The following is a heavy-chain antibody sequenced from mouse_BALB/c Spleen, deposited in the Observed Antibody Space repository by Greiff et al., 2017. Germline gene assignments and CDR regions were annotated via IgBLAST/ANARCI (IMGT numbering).Heavy chain of an antibody. CDR3: ARSGLRQRMDY. V-gene: IGHV5-17*02. Sequence: EVQEVESGGGLVQPGGSRKLSCAASGFTFSSFGMHWVRQAPEKGLEWVAYISSGSSTIYYADTVKGRFTISRDNPKNTLFLQLTSLRSEDTAMYYCARSGLRQRMDYWGQGTSVTVSS. J-gene: IGHJ4*01. CDR2: ISSGSSTI. CDR1: GFTFSSFG. D-gene: IGHD2-2*01.